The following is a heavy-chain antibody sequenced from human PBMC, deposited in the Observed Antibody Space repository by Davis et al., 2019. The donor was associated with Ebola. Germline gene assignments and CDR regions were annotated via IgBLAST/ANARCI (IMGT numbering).Heavy chain of an antibody. Sequence: MPGGSLRLSCTVSGGSISSYYWSWIRQPPGKGLEWIGSIYYSGSTYYNPSLKSRVTISVDTSKNQFSLKLSSATAADTAVYYCARLWFREEVVDYWGQGTLVTVSS. J-gene: IGHJ4*02. CDR2: IYYSGST. CDR1: GGSISSYY. CDR3: ARLWFREEVVDY. V-gene: IGHV4-39*01. D-gene: IGHD3-10*01.